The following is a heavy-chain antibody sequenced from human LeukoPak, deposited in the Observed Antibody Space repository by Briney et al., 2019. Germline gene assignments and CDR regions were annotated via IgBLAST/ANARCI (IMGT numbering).Heavy chain of an antibody. CDR2: IYTSGST. J-gene: IGHJ4*02. D-gene: IGHD3-22*01. Sequence: PSETLSLTCTVSGGSISSSSYYWGWIRQSPGTGLEWIGRIYTSGSTNYNPSLKSRVTISVDTSKNQFSLKLSSVTAADTAVYYCASVPYYDSSGYSGYWGQGTLVTVSS. CDR1: GGSISSSSYY. V-gene: IGHV4-61*02. CDR3: ASVPYYDSSGYSGY.